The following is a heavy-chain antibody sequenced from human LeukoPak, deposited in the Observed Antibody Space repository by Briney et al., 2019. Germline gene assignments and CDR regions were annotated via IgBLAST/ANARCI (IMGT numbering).Heavy chain of an antibody. Sequence: SETLSLTCADSGGSISTSNWSWIRQTPGKGLEWIAYIHYSGSTNYNPSLNSRVTISVDTSKNQFSLKVNSVTAADTAVYYCARGTHSSSPIPLDYWGQGTLVTVSS. D-gene: IGHD6-6*01. V-gene: IGHV4-59*01. J-gene: IGHJ4*02. CDR2: IHYSGST. CDR1: GGSISTSN. CDR3: ARGTHSSSPIPLDY.